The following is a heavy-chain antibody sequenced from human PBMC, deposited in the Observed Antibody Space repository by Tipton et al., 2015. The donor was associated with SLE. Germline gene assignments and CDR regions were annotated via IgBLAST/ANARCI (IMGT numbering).Heavy chain of an antibody. V-gene: IGHV4-59*01. Sequence: TLSLTCTVSGGSISCYHWNWIRQPPGKGLDWIGYIFYSGSTNYNPSLSSRVTISLDTSKNQFSLKLRSVTAADTAVYYCARAWSYSTGWYYDLWGRGTLVTVSS. D-gene: IGHD2-8*02. CDR3: ARAWSYSTGWYYDL. CDR2: IFYSGST. CDR1: GGSISCYH. J-gene: IGHJ2*01.